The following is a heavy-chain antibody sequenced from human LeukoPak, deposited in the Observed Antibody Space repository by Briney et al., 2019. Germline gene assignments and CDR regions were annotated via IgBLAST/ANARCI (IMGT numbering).Heavy chain of an antibody. CDR3: AFSSYYLQGNYYYMDV. J-gene: IGHJ6*03. V-gene: IGHV1-69*13. D-gene: IGHD1-26*01. Sequence: SVKVSCKASGGTFSSYAISWVRQAPGQGLEWMGGIIPIFGAANYAQKFQGRVTITADESTSTAYMELSSLRSEDTAVYYCAFSSYYLQGNYYYMDVWGKGTTVTVSS. CDR1: GGTFSSYA. CDR2: IIPIFGAA.